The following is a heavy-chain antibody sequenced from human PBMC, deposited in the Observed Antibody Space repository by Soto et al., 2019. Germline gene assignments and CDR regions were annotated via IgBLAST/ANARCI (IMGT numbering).Heavy chain of an antibody. CDR2: IWYDGSNK. J-gene: IGHJ6*02. V-gene: IGHV3-33*01. D-gene: IGHD5-18*01. CDR1: GFTFSSYG. Sequence: GGSLRLSCAASGFTFSSYGMHWVRQAPGKGLEWVAVIWYDGSNKYYADSVKGRFTISRDNSKNTLYLQMNSLRAEDTAVYYCARDRYSYGPVAGYYYYGMDVWGQGTTVTVSS. CDR3: ARDRYSYGPVAGYYYYGMDV.